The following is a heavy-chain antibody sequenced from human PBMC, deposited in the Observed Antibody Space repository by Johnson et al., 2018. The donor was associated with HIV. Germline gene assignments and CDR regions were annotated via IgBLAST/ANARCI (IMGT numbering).Heavy chain of an antibody. CDR3: AREGNYYDSSSHAFDI. J-gene: IGHJ3*02. CDR2: ISRSGSTI. Sequence: QVQLVESGRGVVQPGRSLRLSCAASGFTFSDDYMSWIRQAPGKGLEWVSYISRSGSTITYADSVKGRFTISRDNTKNSLYLQMNSLRAEDTAVYYCAREGNYYDSSSHAFDIWGQGTMVTVSS. V-gene: IGHV3-11*04. D-gene: IGHD3-22*01. CDR1: GFTFSDDY.